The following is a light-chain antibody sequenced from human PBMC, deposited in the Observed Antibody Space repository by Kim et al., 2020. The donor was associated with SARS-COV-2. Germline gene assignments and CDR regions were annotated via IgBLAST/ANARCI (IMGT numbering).Light chain of an antibody. V-gene: IGKV3-20*01. Sequence: PGERGNLSCRGSQSVSSSYLAWYQQKPGQAPRRLIYGASSRATGIPDRFSGSGSGTDFTLTISRLEPEDFAVYYCQQYGSSPRITFGQGTRLEIK. J-gene: IGKJ5*01. CDR2: GAS. CDR1: QSVSSSY. CDR3: QQYGSSPRIT.